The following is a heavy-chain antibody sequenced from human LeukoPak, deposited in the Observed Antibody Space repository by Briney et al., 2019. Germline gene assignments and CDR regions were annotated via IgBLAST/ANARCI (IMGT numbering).Heavy chain of an antibody. CDR2: ISYDGSNK. Sequence: GRSLRLSCAASGFTFSSYAMHWVRQAPGKGLEWVAVISYDGSNKYYADSVKGRFTISRDNSKNTLYLQMYSLRAEDTAVYYCAREGIEGYFDYWGQGTLVTVSS. J-gene: IGHJ4*02. CDR1: GFTFSSYA. V-gene: IGHV3-30-3*01. CDR3: AREGIEGYFDY. D-gene: IGHD1-26*01.